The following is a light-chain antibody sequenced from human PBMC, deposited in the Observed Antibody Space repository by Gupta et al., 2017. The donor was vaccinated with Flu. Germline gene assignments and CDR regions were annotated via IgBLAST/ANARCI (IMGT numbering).Light chain of an antibody. CDR2: AAA. CDR1: QTISNY. Sequence: GGRVTITCRASQTISNYLNWYHQIPGKAPKLLLYAAANLQSGVPSMFSGSGSGTEFTLTISSLQPEDFATYYCQQSYSIPWTFGHGTKVEIK. V-gene: IGKV1-39*01. CDR3: QQSYSIPWT. J-gene: IGKJ1*01.